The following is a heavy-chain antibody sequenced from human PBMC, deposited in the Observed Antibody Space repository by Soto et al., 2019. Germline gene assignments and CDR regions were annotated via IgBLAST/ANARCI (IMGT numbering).Heavy chain of an antibody. CDR2: IYYRGST. CDR3: ARVAIACPSSSCYNHYYYSLDV. D-gene: IGHD2-2*02. V-gene: IGHV4-30-4*01. CDR1: GGSISSDNFF. J-gene: IGHJ6*02. Sequence: SETLSLTCTVSGGSISSDNFFWSWIRQPPGEGLEWIGYIYYRGSTYYNPSLESRPTLLVDTSKNQFSLKLRSVTAADTAVYYCARVAIACPSSSCYNHYYYSLDVWGQGTTVTVSS.